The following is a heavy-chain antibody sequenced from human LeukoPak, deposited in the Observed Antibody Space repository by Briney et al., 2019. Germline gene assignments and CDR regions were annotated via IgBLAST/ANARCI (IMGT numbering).Heavy chain of an antibody. V-gene: IGHV3-30-3*01. Sequence: PGRSLRLSCAASGFTFSSYAMHWVRQAPGKGLEWVAVISYDGSNKYYADSVKGRFTISRDNSKNTLYLQMNSLRAEDTAVYYCAREAATYYDFWSGRRGAFDIWGQGTMVTVSS. CDR1: GFTFSSYA. CDR2: ISYDGSNK. J-gene: IGHJ3*02. CDR3: AREAATYYDFWSGRRGAFDI. D-gene: IGHD3-3*01.